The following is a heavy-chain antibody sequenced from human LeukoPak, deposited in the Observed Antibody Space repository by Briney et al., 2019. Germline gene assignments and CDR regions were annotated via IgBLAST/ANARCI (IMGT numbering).Heavy chain of an antibody. V-gene: IGHV1-2*02. CDR2: IIPNSGGT. Sequence: GASVKVSCKASGYTFTDYYMYWVRQAPGQGLGWMGWIIPNSGGTNYAQRFQGRVTMTRDTSITTAYMELSRLRSDDTAVYYCARFSTRGWHFDYWGQGTLVTVSS. CDR3: ARFSTRGWHFDY. CDR1: GYTFTDYY. D-gene: IGHD6-19*01. J-gene: IGHJ4*02.